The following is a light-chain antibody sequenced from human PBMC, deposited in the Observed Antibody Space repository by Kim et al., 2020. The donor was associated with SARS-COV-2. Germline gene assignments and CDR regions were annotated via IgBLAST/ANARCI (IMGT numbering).Light chain of an antibody. Sequence: SSEPTQDPAVSVALGQTVRITCQGDSLRSYYASWYQQKPGQAPVLVIYGKNNRPSGIPDRFSGSSSGNTASLTINGAQAEDEAAYYCNSRDSSGNHWVFGGGTKLTVL. CDR2: GKN. CDR3: NSRDSSGNHWV. CDR1: SLRSYY. J-gene: IGLJ3*02. V-gene: IGLV3-19*01.